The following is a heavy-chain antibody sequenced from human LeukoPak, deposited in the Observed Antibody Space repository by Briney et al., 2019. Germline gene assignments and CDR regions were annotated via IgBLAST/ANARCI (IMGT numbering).Heavy chain of an antibody. D-gene: IGHD5-24*01. CDR2: ISSSSSYI. CDR3: ARDPRRDGFYFFDY. Sequence: PGGSLRLSCAASGFTFSSYSMNWVRQAPGKGLEWVSSISSSSSYIYYADSVKGRFTIPRDNAKNSLYLQMNSLRAEDTAVYYCARDPRRDGFYFFDYWGQGTLVTVSS. V-gene: IGHV3-21*01. CDR1: GFTFSSYS. J-gene: IGHJ4*02.